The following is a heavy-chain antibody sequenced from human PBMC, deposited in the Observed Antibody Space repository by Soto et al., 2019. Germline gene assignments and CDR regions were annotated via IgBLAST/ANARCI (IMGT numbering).Heavy chain of an antibody. CDR1: GFTFSSYA. D-gene: IGHD2-15*01. V-gene: IGHV3-23*01. Sequence: PGGSLRLSCSASGFTFSSYAMSWVRQAPGKGLEWVSAISGSGGSTYYADSVKGRFTISRDNSKNTLYLQMNSLRAEDTAVYYCAKGWAVVVVAATLFDYWGQGTLVTVSS. J-gene: IGHJ4*02. CDR2: ISGSGGST. CDR3: AKGWAVVVVAATLFDY.